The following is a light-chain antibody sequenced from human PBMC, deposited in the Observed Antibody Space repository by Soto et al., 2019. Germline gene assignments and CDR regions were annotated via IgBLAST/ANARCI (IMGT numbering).Light chain of an antibody. V-gene: IGLV2-14*01. CDR3: SSWTTSSTWL. CDR2: DVS. Sequence: QSALTQPASVSGSPGQAITISCTGTSSDVGGYKYVSWYQQHPGKAPKLMIYDVSNRPSGVSNRFSGSKSGNTASLTISGLQTEDEADYYCSSWTTSSTWLFGGGTKLTVL. J-gene: IGLJ3*02. CDR1: SSDVGGYKY.